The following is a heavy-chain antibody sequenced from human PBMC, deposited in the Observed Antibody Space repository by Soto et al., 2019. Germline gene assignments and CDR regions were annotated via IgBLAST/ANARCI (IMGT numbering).Heavy chain of an antibody. Sequence: PSETLSLTCTVSGGSISSGGYYWSWIRQHPGKGLEWIGYIYYSGSTYYNPSLKSRVTISVDTSKNQFSLKLSSVTAADTAVYYCARSAAATNYGMDVWGQGTTVTVSS. J-gene: IGHJ6*02. D-gene: IGHD6-13*01. CDR1: GGSISSGGYY. V-gene: IGHV4-31*03. CDR2: IYYSGST. CDR3: ARSAAATNYGMDV.